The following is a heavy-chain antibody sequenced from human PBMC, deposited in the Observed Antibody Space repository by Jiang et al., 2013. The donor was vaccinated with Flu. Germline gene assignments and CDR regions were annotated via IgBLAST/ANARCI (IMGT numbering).Heavy chain of an antibody. J-gene: IGHJ6*03. D-gene: IGHD3-16*01. CDR2: VNPHSGAT. CDR1: GYSFTGYY. V-gene: IGHV1-2*02. Sequence: SGAEVKKPGASVKVSCKASGYSFTGYYLHWLRLAPGQGLEWMGWVNPHSGATNYAHKFQGRVTMTRDTSISTAYMELTSLRSDDTALYYCARDTYNYNWGSWDYMDVWGTGTTVTVSS. CDR3: ARDTYNYNWGSWDYMDV.